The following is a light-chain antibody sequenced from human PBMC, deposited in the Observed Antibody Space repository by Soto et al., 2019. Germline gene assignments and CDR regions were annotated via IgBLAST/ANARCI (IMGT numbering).Light chain of an antibody. V-gene: IGLV2-14*01. CDR1: RSDVGGYNF. J-gene: IGLJ1*01. Sequence: QSVLTQPASVSGSPGQSSTISCTGTRSDVGGYNFVYWYQQHPGKAPKLIIYDVSNRPSGVSNRFSGSKSDNTASLTISGLQAEDEADYYCSSYTNNHTPDVFGTGTKVTVL. CDR2: DVS. CDR3: SSYTNNHTPDV.